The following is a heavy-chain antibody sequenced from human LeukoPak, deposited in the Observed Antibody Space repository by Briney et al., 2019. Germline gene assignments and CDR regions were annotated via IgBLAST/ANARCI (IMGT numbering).Heavy chain of an antibody. Sequence: SETLSLTCTVSGGSISSSNYFWSWIRQPPGQELEWLASINYGGTTYYNPSLKSRVTISVDTSKNQFSLRLTSVTAADTAVYLCARYVVYGSGKYYFDYWGQGSLVSVSS. D-gene: IGHD3-10*01. CDR2: INYGGTT. J-gene: IGHJ4*02. V-gene: IGHV4-39*01. CDR3: ARYVVYGSGKYYFDY. CDR1: GGSISSSNYF.